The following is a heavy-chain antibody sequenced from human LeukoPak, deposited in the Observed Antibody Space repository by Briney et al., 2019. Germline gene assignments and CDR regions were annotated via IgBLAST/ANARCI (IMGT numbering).Heavy chain of an antibody. Sequence: GGSLRLSCAASGFTFSSYSMNWVRQAPGKGLEWVSSISSSSYIYYADSVKGRFTISRDNAKNSLYLQMNSLRAEDTAVYYCARDYSGQVVPAHFDYWGQGTLVTVSS. CDR3: ARDYSGQVVPAHFDY. CDR1: GFTFSSYS. D-gene: IGHD2-2*01. V-gene: IGHV3-21*01. J-gene: IGHJ4*02. CDR2: ISSSSYI.